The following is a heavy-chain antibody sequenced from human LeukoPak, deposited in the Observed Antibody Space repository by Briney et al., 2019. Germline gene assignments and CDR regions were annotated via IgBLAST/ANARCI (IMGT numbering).Heavy chain of an antibody. CDR1: GFTFSSYA. Sequence: GGSLRLSCAASGFTFSSYAMHWVRQAPGKGLEWVAVISYDGSNKYYADSVKGRFTISRDNSKNTLYLQMNSLRAEDTAVYYCARDPRLGSGWVKWFDPWGQGTLVTVYS. CDR2: ISYDGSNK. D-gene: IGHD6-19*01. J-gene: IGHJ5*02. V-gene: IGHV3-30-3*01. CDR3: ARDPRLGSGWVKWFDP.